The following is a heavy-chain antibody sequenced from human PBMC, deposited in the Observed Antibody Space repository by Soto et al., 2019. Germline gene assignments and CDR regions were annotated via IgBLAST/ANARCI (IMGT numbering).Heavy chain of an antibody. V-gene: IGHV4-31*03. CDR3: ALGNGDYYFDY. Sequence: PSDTLSLTCTVSGVSLSRGGYYLSWLSKHQGKGLEWIGYIYYSGSTYYNPSIKSRVTISVDTSKNQFSLKLSSVTAADTAVYYCALGNGDYYFDYWGQGTLVTVSS. J-gene: IGHJ4*02. CDR1: GVSLSRGGYY. D-gene: IGHD4-17*01. CDR2: IYYSGST.